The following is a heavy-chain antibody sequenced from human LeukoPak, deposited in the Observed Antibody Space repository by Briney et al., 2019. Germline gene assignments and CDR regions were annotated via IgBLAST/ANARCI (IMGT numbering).Heavy chain of an antibody. CDR2: ISSSSSTI. Sequence: GGSLRLSCAASGFTFSSYEMNWVRQAPGKGLEWVSYISSSSSTIYYADSVKGRFTISRDNAKNSLYLQMNSLRAEDTAVYYCARESSGWYWYMDVWGKGTTVTVSS. J-gene: IGHJ6*03. CDR1: GFTFSSYE. CDR3: ARESSGWYWYMDV. V-gene: IGHV3-48*01. D-gene: IGHD6-19*01.